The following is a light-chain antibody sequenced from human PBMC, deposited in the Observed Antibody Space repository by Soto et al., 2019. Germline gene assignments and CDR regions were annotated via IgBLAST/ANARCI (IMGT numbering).Light chain of an antibody. CDR3: QHYSSTLRIVT. CDR2: AAS. V-gene: IGKV1-39*01. J-gene: IGKJ3*01. CDR1: QDIRKN. Sequence: DIQMTQSPSSLSASVGDRVTITCRASQDIRKNLNXYQXRPGKAXNLLIYAASSLQNGVPSRFSGSGSGTDLSLTINSLQPEDFATYYCQHYSSTLRIVTFGPGTKVDI.